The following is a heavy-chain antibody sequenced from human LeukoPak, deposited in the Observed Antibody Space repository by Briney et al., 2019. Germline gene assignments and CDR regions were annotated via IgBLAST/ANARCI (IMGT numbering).Heavy chain of an antibody. J-gene: IGHJ6*02. CDR3: ARDGAHLTGTYGMDV. Sequence: SETLSLTCTVSGGSMSNYYWSWIRQPPGKGLEWIGFIYYSGSTNQNPSLRSRATISLDTSKNQFSLRLSSVTAADTAVYYCARDGAHLTGTYGMDVWGHGTTVTVSS. CDR1: GGSMSNYY. V-gene: IGHV4-59*01. CDR2: IYYSGST. D-gene: IGHD4-17*01.